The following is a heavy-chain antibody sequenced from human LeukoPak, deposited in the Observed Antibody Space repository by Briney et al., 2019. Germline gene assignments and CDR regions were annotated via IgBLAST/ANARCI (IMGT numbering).Heavy chain of an antibody. CDR1: GYTFTGDY. V-gene: IGHV1-2*02. CDR2: INPNSGDT. Sequence: ASVKVSCKXSGYTFTGDYMHWVRQAPGQGLEWMGWINPNSGDTNYAQKFQGRVTTTRDTSISTAYMELSRLRSDDTAVYYCARENWNDGSVDYWGQGTLVTVSS. D-gene: IGHD1-1*01. J-gene: IGHJ4*02. CDR3: ARENWNDGSVDY.